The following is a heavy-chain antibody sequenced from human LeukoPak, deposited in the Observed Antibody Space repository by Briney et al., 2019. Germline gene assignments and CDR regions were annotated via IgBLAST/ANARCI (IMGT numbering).Heavy chain of an antibody. CDR3: AKVPGYFDSSGFY. Sequence: GGSLRLSCAASGFTFSNYVLSWVRRAPGKGLEWVSGISGSGGSTYYADSVKGRFTISRDNSKKTLFLQMNSLRAEDTAVYFCAKVPGYFDSSGFYWGQGTLVTVSS. CDR2: ISGSGGST. J-gene: IGHJ4*02. V-gene: IGHV3-23*01. D-gene: IGHD3-22*01. CDR1: GFTFSNYV.